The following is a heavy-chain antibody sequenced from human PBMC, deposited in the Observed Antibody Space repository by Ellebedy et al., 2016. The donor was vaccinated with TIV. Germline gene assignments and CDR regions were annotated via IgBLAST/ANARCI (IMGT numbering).Heavy chain of an antibody. V-gene: IGHV3-7*01. CDR3: ARRGSYGDYAVQINSWFDT. Sequence: GESLKISCAASGFSFRSYWMTWVRQAPGKRLEWVANLRQDGDAKYYVDSVKGRFTISRDNAKNSLYLQMNGLRAEDTAVYYCARRGSYGDYAVQINSWFDTWGRGTLVAVSS. CDR1: GFSFRSYW. J-gene: IGHJ5*02. D-gene: IGHD3-16*01. CDR2: LRQDGDAK.